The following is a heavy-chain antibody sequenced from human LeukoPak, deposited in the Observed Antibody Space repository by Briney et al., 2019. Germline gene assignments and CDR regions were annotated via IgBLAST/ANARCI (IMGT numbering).Heavy chain of an antibody. V-gene: IGHV3-48*03. CDR1: GFTFSSYE. Sequence: GGSLRLSCAASGFTFSSYEMNWARQAPGKGLEWVSYISSSGSTIYYADSVKGRFTISRDNAKNSLYLQMNSLRAEDTAVYYCARDYDILTGYSPSDYWGQGTLVTVSS. D-gene: IGHD3-9*01. CDR3: ARDYDILTGYSPSDY. J-gene: IGHJ4*02. CDR2: ISSSGSTI.